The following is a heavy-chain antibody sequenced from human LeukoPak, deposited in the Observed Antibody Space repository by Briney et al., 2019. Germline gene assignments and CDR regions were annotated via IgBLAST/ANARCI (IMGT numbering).Heavy chain of an antibody. CDR3: ARADYGGNLKSGFDY. J-gene: IGHJ4*02. V-gene: IGHV3-30*01. CDR1: GFTFSSYA. Sequence: PGRSLRLSRAASGFTFSSYAMHWVRQAPGKGLEWVAVISYDGSNKYYADSVKGRFTISRDNSKNTLYLQMNSLRAEDTAVYYCARADYGGNLKSGFDYWGQGTLVTVSS. CDR2: ISYDGSNK. D-gene: IGHD4-23*01.